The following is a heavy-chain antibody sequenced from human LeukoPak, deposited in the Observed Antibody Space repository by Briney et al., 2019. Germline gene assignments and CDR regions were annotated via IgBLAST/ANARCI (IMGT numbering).Heavy chain of an antibody. J-gene: IGHJ4*02. D-gene: IGHD3-9*01. Sequence: GASVKVSCKASGYTFTSYAMHWVRQAPGQRLEWMGWINAGNGNTKCSQKFQGRVTITRDTSASTAYMELSSLRSEDTAVYYCASSGSGGYDILTGYYKLDYWGQGTLVTVSS. CDR2: INAGNGNT. V-gene: IGHV1-3*01. CDR3: ASSGSGGYDILTGYYKLDY. CDR1: GYTFTSYA.